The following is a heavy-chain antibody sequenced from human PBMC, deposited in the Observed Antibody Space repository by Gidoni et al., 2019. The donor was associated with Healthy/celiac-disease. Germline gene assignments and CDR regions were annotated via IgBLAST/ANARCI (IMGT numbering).Heavy chain of an antibody. J-gene: IGHJ4*02. V-gene: IGHV3-33*01. CDR1: GFTFSSYG. Sequence: QVQLVESGGGVVQPGRSLRLSCSASGFTFSSYGMHWVRQARGKGLEGVEVIWYDGSNKYYADSVKGRFTIARDNSKNTLYLKMNSLRAEDTAVYYCARDNRSGYFDYWGQGTLVTVSS. CDR2: IWYDGSNK. D-gene: IGHD3-22*01. CDR3: ARDNRSGYFDY.